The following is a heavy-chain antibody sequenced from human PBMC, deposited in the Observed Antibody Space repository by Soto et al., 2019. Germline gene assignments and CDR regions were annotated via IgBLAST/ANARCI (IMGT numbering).Heavy chain of an antibody. CDR1: GFTFDDYA. V-gene: IGHV3-9*01. J-gene: IGHJ4*02. D-gene: IGHD3-10*01. CDR2: ISWNGDAT. Sequence: EVQLVESGGALVQPGGSLRLSCTASGFTFDDYAIHWVRQAPGKGLEWISGISWNGDATGYADSVKGRFTISRDNAKNSLDLQMNSLGTEDTAMYFCANLPLYGSGFDCWGQGTLVTVAS. CDR3: ANLPLYGSGFDC.